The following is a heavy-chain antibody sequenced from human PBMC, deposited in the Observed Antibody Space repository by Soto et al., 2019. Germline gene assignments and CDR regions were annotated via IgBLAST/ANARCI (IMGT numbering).Heavy chain of an antibody. D-gene: IGHD2-2*01. CDR2: IYYSGST. Sequence: PSETLSLTCTVSGGSISSYYWSWIRQPPGKGLEWIGYIYYSGSTNYNPSLKSRVTISVDTSKNQFSLELSSLRSEDTAVYYCASTRIVVVPAGDQVNHYGMDVWGQGTTVTVSS. CDR3: ASTRIVVVPAGDQVNHYGMDV. V-gene: IGHV4-59*01. CDR1: GGSISSYY. J-gene: IGHJ6*02.